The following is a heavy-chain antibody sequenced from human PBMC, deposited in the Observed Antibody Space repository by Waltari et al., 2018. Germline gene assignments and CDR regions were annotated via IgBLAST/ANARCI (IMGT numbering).Heavy chain of an antibody. CDR1: L. V-gene: IGHV4-4*02. D-gene: IGHD3-10*01. CDR3: ARDRGRGLYLDS. J-gene: IGHJ4*02. Sequence: LWNWVRQSPGKGLEGIGQIHGSGRTNFNPSLESRLTMSIDTSKKQFSMKMSSATAADTAVYYCARDRGRGLYLDSWGQGILVTVTS. CDR2: IHGSGRT.